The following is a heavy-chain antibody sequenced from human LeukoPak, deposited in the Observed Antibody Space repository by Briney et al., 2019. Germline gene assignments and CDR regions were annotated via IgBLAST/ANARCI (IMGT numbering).Heavy chain of an antibody. J-gene: IGHJ3*01. CDR3: ARDRGWEVPDAFDV. V-gene: IGHV3-7*01. D-gene: IGHD1-26*01. Sequence: GGSLRLSCAASGFTFSSYWMSWVRQAPGKGLEWVANIQQDGSDKYYVDSVKGRFTISRDNAKNSLYLQMNSLRAEDTAVYYCARDRGWEVPDAFDVWGQGTMVTVSS. CDR1: GFTFSSYW. CDR2: IQQDGSDK.